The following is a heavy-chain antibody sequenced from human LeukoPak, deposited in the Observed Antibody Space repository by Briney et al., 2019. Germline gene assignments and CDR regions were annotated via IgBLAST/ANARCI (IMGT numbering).Heavy chain of an antibody. J-gene: IGHJ6*02. CDR3: ARVGVGATVYYYGMDV. D-gene: IGHD1-26*01. V-gene: IGHV4-34*01. Sequence: SETLSLTCAVYGGSFSGYYWSWIRQPPGKGLEWIWEINHSGSTNYNPSLKSRVTISVDTSKNQFSLKLSSVTAADTAVYYCARVGVGATVYYYGMDVWGQGTTVTVSS. CDR1: GGSFSGYY. CDR2: INHSGST.